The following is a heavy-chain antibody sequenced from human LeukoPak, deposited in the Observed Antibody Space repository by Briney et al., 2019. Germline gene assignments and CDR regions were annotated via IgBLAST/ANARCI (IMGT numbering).Heavy chain of an antibody. CDR1: GYTFTSYG. CDR2: INPNSGGT. D-gene: IGHD2-15*01. V-gene: IGHV1-18*01. CDR3: ARDLHWPDKAADY. Sequence: GASVKVSCKASGYTFTSYGISWVRQAPGQGLEWMGWINPNSGGTNYAQKLQGRVTMTTDTSTSTAYMELRSLRSDDTAVYYCARDLHWPDKAADYWGQGTLVTVSS. J-gene: IGHJ4*02.